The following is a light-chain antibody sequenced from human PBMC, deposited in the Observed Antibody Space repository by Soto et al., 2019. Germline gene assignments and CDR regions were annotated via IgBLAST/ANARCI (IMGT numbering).Light chain of an antibody. CDR2: RSS. Sequence: TQSPDTLSASLGAIVTLSCKASQSIGTNLAWYQQRRGQAPMLLIHRSSMRATGVPARFIGRWFGTEFTLTINNRQSEDFAVYFGQQYENWPPYNFGQGTKVDI. J-gene: IGKJ2*01. CDR1: QSIGTN. CDR3: QQYENWPPYN. V-gene: IGKV3-15*01.